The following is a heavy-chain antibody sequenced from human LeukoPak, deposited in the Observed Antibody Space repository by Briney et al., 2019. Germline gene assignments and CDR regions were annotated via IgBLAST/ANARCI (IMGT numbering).Heavy chain of an antibody. D-gene: IGHD3-22*01. Sequence: PGGSLRLSCAASGFTFSSYEMNWVRQVPGKGLEWVSYISGSGSTIYYADSVKGRFTISRDNAKNSLYLQMNSLRADDTAVYYCARDYYDNSGRFDYWGQGTLVTVSS. CDR1: GFTFSSYE. J-gene: IGHJ4*02. CDR2: ISGSGSTI. CDR3: ARDYYDNSGRFDY. V-gene: IGHV3-48*03.